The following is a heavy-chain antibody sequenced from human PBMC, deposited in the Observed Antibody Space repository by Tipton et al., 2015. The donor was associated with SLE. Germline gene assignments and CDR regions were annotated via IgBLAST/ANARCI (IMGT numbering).Heavy chain of an antibody. Sequence: PGLVKPSETLSLTCTVSGGSITGYYWSWIRQPPGKGLEWIGWAYYRGTTNYNPSLESRVSTSVDTPKNRFSLRLSSVTAADTAVYYCARGGGYNFFDYWGQGTLVTVSS. CDR3: ARGGGYNFFDY. D-gene: IGHD5-24*01. V-gene: IGHV4-59*08. CDR1: GGSITGYY. J-gene: IGHJ4*02. CDR2: AYYRGTT.